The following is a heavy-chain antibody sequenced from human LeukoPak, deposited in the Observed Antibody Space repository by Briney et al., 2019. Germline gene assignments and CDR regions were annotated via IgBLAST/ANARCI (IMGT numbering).Heavy chain of an antibody. D-gene: IGHD6-13*01. Sequence: PGGSLRLSCAVSGFIFDDYAMHWVRQAPGKGLEWVAFIRYDGSNKYYADSVKGRFTISRDNSKNTLYLQMNSLRAEDTAVYYCAKAGGIAAAHRRPLDYWGQGTLVTVSS. CDR2: IRYDGSNK. CDR3: AKAGGIAAAHRRPLDY. CDR1: GFIFDDYA. V-gene: IGHV3-30*02. J-gene: IGHJ4*02.